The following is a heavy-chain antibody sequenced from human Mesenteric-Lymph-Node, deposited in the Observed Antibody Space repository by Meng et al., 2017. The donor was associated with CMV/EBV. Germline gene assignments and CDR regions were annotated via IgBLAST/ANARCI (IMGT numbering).Heavy chain of an antibody. Sequence: QEQLVQSGAEVKKPGAPVRCSCKASGYTFTSFDINWVRQATGQGPEWMGWMNPNSGNTGYAQKFQGRVTLTRDTSISTAYMELSSLRSEDTAVYYCARGPSYSSGFPDCWGQGTLVTVSS. D-gene: IGHD6-19*01. CDR3: ARGPSYSSGFPDC. CDR1: GYTFTSFD. J-gene: IGHJ4*02. V-gene: IGHV1-8*02. CDR2: MNPNSGNT.